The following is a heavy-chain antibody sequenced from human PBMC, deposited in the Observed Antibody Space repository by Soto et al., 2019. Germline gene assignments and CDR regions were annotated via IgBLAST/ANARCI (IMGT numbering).Heavy chain of an antibody. CDR2: INHTGGT. J-gene: IGHJ4*02. CDR1: GGTVKRYY. CDR3: ATRITVCGFLIPPVDS. V-gene: IGHV4-34*08. Sequence: PSESPPLTYAVYGGTVKRYYWNWFRQPPGKGLEWIGEINHTGGTHYNPSLKSRVTMSVDTSKNQFSLRLSSVTAADTAIYYWATRITVCGFLIPPVDSGGQGTKVTVS. D-gene: IGHD1-20*01.